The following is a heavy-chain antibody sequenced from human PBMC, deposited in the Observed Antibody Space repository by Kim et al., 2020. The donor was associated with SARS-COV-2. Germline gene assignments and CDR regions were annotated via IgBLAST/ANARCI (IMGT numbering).Heavy chain of an antibody. Sequence: GGSLRLSCAASGFTVSSNYMSWVRQAPGKGLEWVSVIYSGGSTYYTDSVKGRFTISRDNSKNTLYLQMNSLRAEDTAVYYCATASGYDYVWGSYRFDYWGQGTLVTVSS. J-gene: IGHJ4*02. CDR3: ATASGYDYVWGSYRFDY. CDR1: GFTVSSNY. D-gene: IGHD3-16*02. CDR2: IYSGGST. V-gene: IGHV3-53*01.